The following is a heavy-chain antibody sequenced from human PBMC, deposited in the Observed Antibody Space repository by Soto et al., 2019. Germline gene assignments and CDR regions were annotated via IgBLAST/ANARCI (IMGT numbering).Heavy chain of an antibody. CDR3: ATQEVGGSYVYTFDP. CDR1: GGSISSSSYY. V-gene: IGHV4-39*02. J-gene: IGHJ5*02. Sequence: QLQLQESGPGLVKPSETLSLTCTVSGGSISSSSYYWGWIRQPPGKGLEWIGSIYYSGSTYYNPALKRRVTLSVDTSKNPFSLKLSSVTAADTAVYYCATQEVGGSYVYTFDPWGQGTLVTVSS. CDR2: IYYSGST. D-gene: IGHD1-26*01.